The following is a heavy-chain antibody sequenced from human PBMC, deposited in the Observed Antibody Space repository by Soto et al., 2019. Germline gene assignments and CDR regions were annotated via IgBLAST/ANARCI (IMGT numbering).Heavy chain of an antibody. CDR2: ISWNSGSI. V-gene: IGHV3-9*01. D-gene: IGHD3-3*01. CDR3: AKLRLRFVDDAFDI. J-gene: IGHJ3*02. Sequence: EVQLVESGGGLVQPGRSLRLSCAASGFTFDDYAMHWVRQAPGKGLAWVSGISWNSGSIGYADSVKGRFTISRDNAKNSLYLQMNSLRAEDTALYYCAKLRLRFVDDAFDIWGQGTMVTVSS. CDR1: GFTFDDYA.